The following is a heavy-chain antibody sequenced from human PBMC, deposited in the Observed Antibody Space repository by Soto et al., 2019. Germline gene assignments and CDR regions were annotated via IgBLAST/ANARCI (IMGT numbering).Heavy chain of an antibody. CDR3: AREGRSGYFDY. V-gene: IGHV1-69*08. J-gene: IGHJ4*02. CDR1: GGTFSSYT. D-gene: IGHD3-10*01. CDR2: IIPILGIA. Sequence: QVQLVQSGAEVKKPGSSVKVSCKASGGTFSSYTISWVRQAPGQGLEWMGRIIPILGIANYAQKFQGRVTITADKSTSTAYMELSSLRSEDTAVYYCAREGRSGYFDYWGQGTLVTVSS.